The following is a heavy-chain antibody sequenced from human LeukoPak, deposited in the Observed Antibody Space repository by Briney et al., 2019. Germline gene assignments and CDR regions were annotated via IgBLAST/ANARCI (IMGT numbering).Heavy chain of an antibody. D-gene: IGHD1-26*01. V-gene: IGHV3-7*01. J-gene: IGHJ4*02. Sequence: GGSLRLSCVASGFTIGHNFMSWVRQAPGKGLEWVANIKQDGSEKYYVDSVKGRFTISRDNAKNSLYLQMNSLRAEDTAVYYCAKGARDAAYYFDYWGQGTLVTVPS. CDR2: IKQDGSEK. CDR3: AKGARDAAYYFDY. CDR1: GFTIGHNF.